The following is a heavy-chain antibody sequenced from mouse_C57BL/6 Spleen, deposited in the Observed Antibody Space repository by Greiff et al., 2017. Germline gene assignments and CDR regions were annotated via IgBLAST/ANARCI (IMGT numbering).Heavy chain of an antibody. CDR1: GFTFSSYG. J-gene: IGHJ2*01. CDR2: ISSGGSYT. CDR3: ARRGAFDY. Sequence: VQLQQSGGDLVKPGGSLKLSCAASGFTFSSYGMSWVRQTPDKRLEWVATISSGGSYTYYPDSVKGRFTISRDNAKNTLYLQMSSLKSEDTAMYYCARRGAFDYWGQGTTLTVSS. V-gene: IGHV5-6*01.